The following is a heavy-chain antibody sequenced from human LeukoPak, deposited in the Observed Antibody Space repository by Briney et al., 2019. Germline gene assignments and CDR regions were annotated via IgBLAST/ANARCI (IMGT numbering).Heavy chain of an antibody. D-gene: IGHD2-2*01. J-gene: IGHJ6*02. Sequence: GASVKVSCKASGGTFSSYAISWVRQASGQGLEWMGGIIPIFGTANYAQKFQGRVTITADESTSAAYMELSSLRSEDTAVYYCARAGHIVVVPAASPYYYYYGMDVWGQGTTVTVSS. V-gene: IGHV1-69*13. CDR2: IIPIFGTA. CDR3: ARAGHIVVVPAASPYYYYYGMDV. CDR1: GGTFSSYA.